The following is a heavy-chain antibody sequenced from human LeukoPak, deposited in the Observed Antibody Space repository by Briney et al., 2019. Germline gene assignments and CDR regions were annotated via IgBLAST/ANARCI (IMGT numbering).Heavy chain of an antibody. Sequence: GGSLRLSCAASGFTFNSYWMHWVRQAPGKGLVWVSRINSDGSSTNYADSVKGRFTISRDNAKNMLYLQMNSLRAEDTAVYYCARGGGGGNGFDPWGQGTLVTVSS. CDR3: ARGGGGGNGFDP. D-gene: IGHD3-16*01. CDR2: INSDGSST. CDR1: GFTFNSYW. J-gene: IGHJ5*02. V-gene: IGHV3-74*01.